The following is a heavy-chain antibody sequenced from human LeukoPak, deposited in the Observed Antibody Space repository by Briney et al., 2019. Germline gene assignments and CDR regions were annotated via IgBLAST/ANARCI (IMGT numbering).Heavy chain of an antibody. J-gene: IGHJ4*02. CDR2: ISSSSSYI. CDR1: GFTFSSYS. CDR3: AKDGTVRFGELLSSFDY. Sequence: GGSLRLSCAASGFTFSSYSMNWVRQAPGKGLEWVSSISSSSSYIYYADSVKGRFTISRDNAKNSLYLQMNSLRAEDTAVYYCAKDGTVRFGELLSSFDYWGQGTLVTVSS. D-gene: IGHD3-10*01. V-gene: IGHV3-21*01.